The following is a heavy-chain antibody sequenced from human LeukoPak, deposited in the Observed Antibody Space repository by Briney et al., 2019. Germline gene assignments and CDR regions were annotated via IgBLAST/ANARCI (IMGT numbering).Heavy chain of an antibody. J-gene: IGHJ4*02. CDR2: IYYSGST. CDR3: AGITGYCSGGSCYPDY. D-gene: IGHD2-15*01. V-gene: IGHV4-39*05. CDR1: GGSISSSSYY. Sequence: KSSETPSLTCTVSGGSISSSSYYWGWIRQPPGKGLEWVGSIYYSGSTYYNPSLKSRVTISVDTSKNQFSLKLSSVTAADTAVYYCAGITGYCSGGSCYPDYWGQGTLVTVSS.